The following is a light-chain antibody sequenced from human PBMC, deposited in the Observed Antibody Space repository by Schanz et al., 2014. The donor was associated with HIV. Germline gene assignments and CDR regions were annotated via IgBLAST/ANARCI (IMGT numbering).Light chain of an antibody. V-gene: IGKV3-11*01. J-gene: IGKJ2*02. Sequence: EIVLTQSPATLSLSPGERATLSCRVSQRVGNYFNWYQPKPGQDPRLLIYDTSNRATGIPARFSGSGSGTDFTLTINSLEPEDFAVYYCQQYRKGPPRTFGQGTNLQIK. CDR2: DTS. CDR1: QRVGNY. CDR3: QQYRKGPPRT.